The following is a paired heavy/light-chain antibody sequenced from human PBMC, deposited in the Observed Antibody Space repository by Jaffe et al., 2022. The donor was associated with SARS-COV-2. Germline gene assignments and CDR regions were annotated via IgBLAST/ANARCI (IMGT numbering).Light chain of an antibody. CDR1: QAISSY. Sequence: DIQLTQSPSFLSASVGDRVTITCRASQAISSYLAWYQQKPGKAPKLLIYAASTLQSGVPSRFSGSGSGTEFTLTVSSLQPEDFATYYCQQLNDSPLTFGGGTKVEIK. J-gene: IGKJ4*01. CDR3: QQLNDSPLT. V-gene: IGKV1-9*01. CDR2: AAS.
Heavy chain of an antibody. Sequence: QVQLVQSGAEVKKPGASVKVSCEASGYTFSSYAMHWVRQAPGQSLEWLGWINAAIGHTKYSQNFQGRVTITWDTSASTAYMELSSLTSEDTAVYYCARSSPFYYYMDVWGKGTMVIVSS. V-gene: IGHV1-3*01. CDR2: INAAIGHT. D-gene: IGHD2-2*01. CDR1: GYTFSSYA. CDR3: ARSSPFYYYMDV. J-gene: IGHJ6*03.